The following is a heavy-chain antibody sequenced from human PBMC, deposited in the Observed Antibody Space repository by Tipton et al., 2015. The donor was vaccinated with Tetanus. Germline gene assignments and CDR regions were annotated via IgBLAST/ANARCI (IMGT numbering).Heavy chain of an antibody. J-gene: IGHJ6*02. V-gene: IGHV1-18*01. CDR1: GYTFSIYG. CDR3: ARGASYGPDYYYGMDV. Sequence: QLVQSGAEVKKPGASVKVSCKTSGYTFSIYGISWVRQAPGQGLEWMGWISAYNGNTKYAQKYQGRLTMTTDTSTSTAYMELKRPRSDDTAVYYCARGASYGPDYYYGMDVWGQGTTVTVSS. CDR2: ISAYNGNT. D-gene: IGHD5-18*01.